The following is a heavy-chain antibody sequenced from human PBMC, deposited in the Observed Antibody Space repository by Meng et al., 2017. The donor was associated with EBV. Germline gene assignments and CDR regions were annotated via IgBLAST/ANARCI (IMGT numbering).Heavy chain of an antibody. J-gene: IGHJ4*02. CDR1: GYTFTGYY. Sequence: HGLLGSSGAELRKPVPSVKVSCKASGYTFTGYYMHWVRPSPGQGLEWMGRINPNSGGTNYAQKFQGRVTMTRDTSISTAYMELSRLRSDDTAVYYCARVGIAVAGTGDYWGQGTLVTVSS. CDR2: INPNSGGT. V-gene: IGHV1-2*06. CDR3: ARVGIAVAGTGDY. D-gene: IGHD6-19*01.